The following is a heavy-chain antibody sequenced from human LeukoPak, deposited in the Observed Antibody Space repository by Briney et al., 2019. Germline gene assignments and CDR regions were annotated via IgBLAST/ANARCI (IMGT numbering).Heavy chain of an antibody. CDR1: GCPFTTFG. Sequence: GGSLRLSCAASGCPFTTFGIHWVRQAPGKGLEWVAAISPDGNIEYYTDSVKGRFTISRDNSKNMIYLQMNSLRGEDSAVYYCAKINNDDDYWGQGTLVTVSS. V-gene: IGHV3-30*18. D-gene: IGHD1/OR15-1a*01. CDR2: ISPDGNIE. J-gene: IGHJ4*02. CDR3: AKINNDDDY.